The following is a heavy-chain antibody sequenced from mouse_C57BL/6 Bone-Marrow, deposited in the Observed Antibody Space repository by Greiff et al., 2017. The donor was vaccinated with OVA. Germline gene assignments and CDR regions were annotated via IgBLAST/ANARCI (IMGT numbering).Heavy chain of an antibody. CDR2: ISSGGSYT. J-gene: IGHJ1*03. CDR3: ARLELGRGYFDV. CDR1: GFTFSSYG. V-gene: IGHV5-6*01. Sequence: EVKLMESGGDLVKPGGSLKLSCAASGFTFSSYGMSWVRQTPDKRLEWVATISSGGSYTYYPDSVKGRFTISRDNAKNTLYLQMSSLKSEDTAMYYCARLELGRGYFDVWGTGTTVTVSS. D-gene: IGHD4-1*01.